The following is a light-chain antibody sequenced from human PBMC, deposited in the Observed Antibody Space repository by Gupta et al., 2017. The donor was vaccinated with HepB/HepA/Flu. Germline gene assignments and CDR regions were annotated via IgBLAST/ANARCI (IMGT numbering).Light chain of an antibody. CDR3: LLSYSGSWV. J-gene: IGLJ3*02. CDR1: TGAVANGHY. Sequence: QAVVTQEPSLTVSPGGTVTLTCASTTGAVANGHYPYWFQHKPGQAPRTLIYDTTNRNSWTPARFSCSLLGGKAALTLSGAQPEDEAEYYCLLSYSGSWVFGGGTKLTVL. CDR2: DTT. V-gene: IGLV7-46*01.